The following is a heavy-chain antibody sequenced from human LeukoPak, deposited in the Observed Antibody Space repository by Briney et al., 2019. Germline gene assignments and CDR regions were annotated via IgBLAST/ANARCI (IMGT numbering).Heavy chain of an antibody. V-gene: IGHV1-18*04. J-gene: IGHJ4*02. CDR2: TSAYNGNT. CDR1: GYTFTSYG. CDR3: ARIPFGYCSGGSCYSGVDY. Sequence: GASVKVSCKASGYTFTSYGISWVRQAPGQGLEWMGWTSAYNGNTNYAQKLQGRVTMTTDTSTSTAYMELRSLRSDDTAVYYCARIPFGYCSGGSCYSGVDYWGQGTLVTVSS. D-gene: IGHD2-15*01.